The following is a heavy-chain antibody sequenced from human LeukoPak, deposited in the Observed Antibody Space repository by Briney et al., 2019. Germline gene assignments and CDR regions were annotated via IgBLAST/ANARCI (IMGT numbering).Heavy chain of an antibody. J-gene: IGHJ4*02. CDR3: AKDVNYDSSGYQDY. CDR1: GFTFSSYG. CDR2: ISGSGGST. V-gene: IGHV3-23*01. Sequence: GGTLRLSRAASGFTFSSYGMSWVRQAPGKGLEWVSAISGSGGSTYYADSVKGRFTISRDNSKNTLYLQTNSLRAEDTAVYYCAKDVNYDSSGYQDYWGQGTLVTVSS. D-gene: IGHD3-22*01.